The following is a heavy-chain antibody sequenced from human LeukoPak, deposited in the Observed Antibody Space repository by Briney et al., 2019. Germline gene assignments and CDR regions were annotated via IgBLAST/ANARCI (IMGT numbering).Heavy chain of an antibody. CDR3: ARGGSSDSYYYYYMDV. CDR2: MNPNSGNT. V-gene: IGHV1-8*03. J-gene: IGHJ6*03. D-gene: IGHD6-6*01. Sequence: ASVKVSCKASGYTFTSYDINWVRQATGQGLEWMGWMNPNSGNTGYAQKFQGRVTITRNTSISTAYMELSSLRSEDTAVYYCARGGSSDSYYYYYMDVWGKGTTVTVSS. CDR1: GYTFTSYD.